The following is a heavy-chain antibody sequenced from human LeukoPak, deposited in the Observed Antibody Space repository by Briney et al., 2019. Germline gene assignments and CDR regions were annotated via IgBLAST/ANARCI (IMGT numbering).Heavy chain of an antibody. Sequence: GRPLRLSCAASGFAFNTYAMHWYRQAPGKGLEWVAVISYDENTKHYADSVKGRFTISRDNFKNTLYLQMDSLTVDDTAVYYCARSGGLPKFDCWGQGTLVTVSS. CDR1: GFAFNTYA. J-gene: IGHJ4*02. CDR3: ARSGGLPKFDC. CDR2: ISYDENTK. V-gene: IGHV3-30-3*01.